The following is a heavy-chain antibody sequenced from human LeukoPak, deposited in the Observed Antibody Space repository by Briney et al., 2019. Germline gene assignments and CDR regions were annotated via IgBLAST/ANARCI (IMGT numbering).Heavy chain of an antibody. CDR3: ARGFYYDNYMDV. V-gene: IGHV4-31*03. J-gene: IGHJ6*03. Sequence: SETLSLTCTVSGASITNTYFYWSWIRQHPGKGLEWIGYIRYSGSTYHNPSLKYRLAISLDASRNQFSLDLSSVTAADTAVYHCARGFYYDNYMDVWGNGTTVTVSS. D-gene: IGHD3-22*01. CDR1: GASITNTYFY. CDR2: IRYSGST.